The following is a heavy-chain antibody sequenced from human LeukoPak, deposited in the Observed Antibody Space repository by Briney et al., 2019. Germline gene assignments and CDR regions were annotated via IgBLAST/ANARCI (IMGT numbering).Heavy chain of an antibody. D-gene: IGHD5-24*01. CDR3: VREYRGGFFGY. J-gene: IGHJ4*02. Sequence: ASVKVSCKASGYTFTNYYMHWMRQAPGQGLEWVGLINLSGGNTNYAQKFQGRVTMTRDTSTSTMYMELSSLSSQDTAVYYCVREYRGGFFGYWGQGTLVTVAS. CDR1: GYTFTNYY. V-gene: IGHV1-46*01. CDR2: INLSGGNT.